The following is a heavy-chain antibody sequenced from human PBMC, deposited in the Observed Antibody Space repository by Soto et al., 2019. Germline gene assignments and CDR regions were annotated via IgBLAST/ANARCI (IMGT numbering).Heavy chain of an antibody. V-gene: IGHV5-51*01. CDR2: ICPGDSDT. D-gene: IGHD2-15*01. CDR1: GYSFTSYW. J-gene: IGHJ3*02. Sequence: PGESLKISCKGSGYSFTSYWIGWVRQMPGKGLEWMGIICPGDSDTRYSPSFQGQVTISADKSISTAYLQWSSLKASDTAMYYCARGLCSGGSCYLPEDAFDIWGQGKMVTVS. CDR3: ARGLCSGGSCYLPEDAFDI.